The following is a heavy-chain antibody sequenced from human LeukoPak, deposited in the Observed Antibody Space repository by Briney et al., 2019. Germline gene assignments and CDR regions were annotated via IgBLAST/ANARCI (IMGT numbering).Heavy chain of an antibody. J-gene: IGHJ4*02. D-gene: IGHD3-22*01. V-gene: IGHV4-30-2*01. CDR2: IYHGGST. CDR3: ARDKPDSSGYYYLDY. CDR1: GGSISSGGYS. Sequence: SQTLSLTCAVSGGSISSGGYSWSWIRQPPGKGLEWIGYIYHGGSTYYNPSLKSRVTISVDRSKNQFSLKLSSVTAADTAVYYCARDKPDSSGYYYLDYWGQGTLVTVSS.